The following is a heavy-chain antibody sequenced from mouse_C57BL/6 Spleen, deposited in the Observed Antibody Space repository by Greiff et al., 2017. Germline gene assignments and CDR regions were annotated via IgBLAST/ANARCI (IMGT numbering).Heavy chain of an antibody. D-gene: IGHD2-3*01. CDR1: GYTFTDYY. CDR2: IYPGSGNT. V-gene: IGHV1-76*01. CDR3: ARGDGYYDAMDY. Sequence: QVHVKQSGAELVRPGASVKLSCKASGYTFTDYYINWVKQRPGQGLEWIARIYPGSGNTYYNEKFKGKATLTAEKSSSTAYMQLSSLTSEDSAVYFCARGDGYYDAMDYWGQGTSVTVSS. J-gene: IGHJ4*01.